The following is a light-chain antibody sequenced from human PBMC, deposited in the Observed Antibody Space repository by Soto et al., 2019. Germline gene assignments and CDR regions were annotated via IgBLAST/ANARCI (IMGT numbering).Light chain of an antibody. J-gene: IGLJ1*01. CDR3: SSYTSSSTPYI. CDR1: SSDVGGYNY. CDR2: EVS. Sequence: QCALTQPASVSGSPVQSITISCTGTSSDVGGYNYVSLYQQHPGKAPKLMIYEVSNRPSGVSNRFSGSKSGNTASLTISGLQAEDEADYYCSSYTSSSTPYIFGTGTKVTVL. V-gene: IGLV2-14*01.